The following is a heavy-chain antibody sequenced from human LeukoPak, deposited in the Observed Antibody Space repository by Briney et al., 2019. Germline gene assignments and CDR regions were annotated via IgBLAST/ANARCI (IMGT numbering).Heavy chain of an antibody. D-gene: IGHD3-3*01. CDR2: TNPNSGGT. CDR3: ARERGETTYYDFWSGHKGAFDI. V-gene: IGHV1-2*02. J-gene: IGHJ3*02. CDR1: GYTFTGYY. Sequence: ASVKVSCKASGYTFTGYYMHWVRQAPGQGLEWMGWTNPNSGGTNYAQKFQGRVTMTRDTSISTAYMELSRLRSDDTAVYYCARERGETTYYDFWSGHKGAFDIWGQGTMVTVSS.